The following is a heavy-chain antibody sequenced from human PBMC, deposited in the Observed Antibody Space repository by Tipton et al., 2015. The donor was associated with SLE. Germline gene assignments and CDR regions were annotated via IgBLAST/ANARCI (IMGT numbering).Heavy chain of an antibody. J-gene: IGHJ3*02. Sequence: LRLSCTVSGGSISSHYWSWIRQPPGKGLGWIGYIYYSGSTYYNPSLKSRVTISVDTSKNQFSLKLSSVTAADTAVYYCASTWFGELSSNAFDIWGQGTMVTVSS. D-gene: IGHD3-10*01. CDR3: ASTWFGELSSNAFDI. CDR1: GGSISSHY. CDR2: IYYSGST. V-gene: IGHV4-59*11.